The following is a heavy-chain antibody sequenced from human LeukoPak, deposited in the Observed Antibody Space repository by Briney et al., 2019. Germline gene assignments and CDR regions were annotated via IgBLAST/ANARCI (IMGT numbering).Heavy chain of an antibody. CDR1: GGSFSGYY. CDR3: ARGLISHYDSSGPVDY. D-gene: IGHD3-22*01. V-gene: IGHV4-34*01. Sequence: SETLSLTCAVYGGSFSGYYWSWIRQPPGKGLEWIGEINHSGSTNYNPSLKSRVTISVDTSKNQFSLKLSSVTAAGTAVYYCARGLISHYDSSGPVDYWGQGTLVTVSS. CDR2: INHSGST. J-gene: IGHJ4*02.